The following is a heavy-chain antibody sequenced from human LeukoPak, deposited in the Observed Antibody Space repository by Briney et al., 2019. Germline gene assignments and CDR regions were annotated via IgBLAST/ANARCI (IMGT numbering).Heavy chain of an antibody. CDR1: GYTFTGYY. CDR3: ARGESLTIFGVTIDY. Sequence: GASVKVSCKASGYTFTGYYMHWVRQAPGQGLEWMGWINPNSGGTNYAQKFQGRVTMTRDTSISTAYMELSRLRSDDTAVYYCARGESLTIFGVTIDYWGQGTLVTVSS. V-gene: IGHV1-2*02. CDR2: INPNSGGT. D-gene: IGHD3-3*01. J-gene: IGHJ4*02.